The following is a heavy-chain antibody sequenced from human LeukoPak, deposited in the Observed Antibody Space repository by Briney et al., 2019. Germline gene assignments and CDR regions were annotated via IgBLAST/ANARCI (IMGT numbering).Heavy chain of an antibody. Sequence: PSETLSLTCTVSGGSISSTCYYWGCIRQPPGKGLEWIGSIYYSGTTYYNPSLKSRVTISVDTSKNQFSLNLSSVTAADTAVYYCARQPYGSYSPFDYWGQGTLVTVSS. J-gene: IGHJ4*02. CDR3: ARQPYGSYSPFDY. D-gene: IGHD1-26*01. CDR1: GGSISSTCYY. CDR2: IYYSGTT. V-gene: IGHV4-39*01.